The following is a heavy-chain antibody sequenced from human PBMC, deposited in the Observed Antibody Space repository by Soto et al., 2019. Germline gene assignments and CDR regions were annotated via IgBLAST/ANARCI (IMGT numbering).Heavy chain of an antibody. Sequence: EVHLVESGGDLVQPGGSLRLSCAASGFTFSGSFLHWVRQASGRGLEWVGHIRSRTDSYATAYAASVSGRFTISRDDSQNTAYLQMNSLKTEDTAVYFCAIRDYWAQGTLVTVSS. J-gene: IGHJ4*02. CDR3: AIRDY. CDR1: GFTFSGSF. D-gene: IGHD3-10*01. V-gene: IGHV3-73*01. CDR2: IRSRTDSYAT.